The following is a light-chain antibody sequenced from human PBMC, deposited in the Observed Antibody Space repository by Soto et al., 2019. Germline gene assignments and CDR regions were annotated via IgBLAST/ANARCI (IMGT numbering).Light chain of an antibody. CDR3: QQYYNTPLT. V-gene: IGKV4-1*01. Sequence: DIVMTQSPDSLAVSLGERATINCESSQSVLYSSNSKNYLAWYQQKPGQPPNLLIYWASTRESGVPDRFSGSGSGTDFTLTISSLLAEDVAVYYCQQYYNTPLTFGGGTKVEIK. J-gene: IGKJ4*01. CDR2: WAS. CDR1: QSVLYSSNSKNY.